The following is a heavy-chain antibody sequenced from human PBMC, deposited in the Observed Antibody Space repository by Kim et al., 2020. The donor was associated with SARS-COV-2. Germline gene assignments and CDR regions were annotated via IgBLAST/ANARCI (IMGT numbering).Heavy chain of an antibody. V-gene: IGHV1-18*01. D-gene: IGHD1-7*01. Sequence: ASVKVSCKASGYTFSKHDITWVRQAPGQGLEWMAWISVYNGGTKYAQKFQGRLTMTIDTSTNTAYMELRSLRSDDTALYYCARAVGWTYDIYYHGMDVWG. J-gene: IGHJ6*02. CDR1: GYTFSKHD. CDR2: ISVYNGGT. CDR3: ARAVGWTYDIYYHGMDV.